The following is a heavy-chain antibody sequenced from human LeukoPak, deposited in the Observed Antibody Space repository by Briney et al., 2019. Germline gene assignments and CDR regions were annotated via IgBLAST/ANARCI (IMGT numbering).Heavy chain of an antibody. CDR3: ARDIGVAALDAFDL. J-gene: IGHJ3*01. CDR1: GGSISSYY. D-gene: IGHD6-19*01. CDR2: IYTIGST. V-gene: IGHV4-4*07. Sequence: PSETLSLTCTVSGGSISSYYWSWIRQPAGKGLEWIGRIYTIGSTNYHPPLKSRVTMSVDTSKNQFSLKLSSVTGADTAVYYCARDIGVAALDAFDLWGQGTMVTVSS.